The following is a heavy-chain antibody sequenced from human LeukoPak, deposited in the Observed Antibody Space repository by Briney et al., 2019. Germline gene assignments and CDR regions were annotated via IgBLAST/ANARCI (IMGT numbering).Heavy chain of an antibody. D-gene: IGHD5-24*01. Sequence: GGSLRLSCAASGFTFSDYYMSWIRQAPGKGLEWVSYISSSGSTIYYADSVKGRFTISRDNAKNSLYLQMHSLRAEDTAVYYCARVLLADGYKEMAVVGYFDYWGQGTLVTVSS. CDR2: ISSSGSTI. J-gene: IGHJ4*02. CDR1: GFTFSDYY. V-gene: IGHV3-11*04. CDR3: ARVLLADGYKEMAVVGYFDY.